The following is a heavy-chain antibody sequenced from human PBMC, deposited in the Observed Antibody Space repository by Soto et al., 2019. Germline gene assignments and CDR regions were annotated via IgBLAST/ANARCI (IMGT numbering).Heavy chain of an antibody. CDR2: INAANGDT. V-gene: IGHV1-3*01. CDR3: VRRHLSATGIDWFDP. CDR1: GYTFTSYG. Sequence: QVQLVQSGTEVKEPGASVKVSCKASGYTFTSYGIHWVRQAPGQRLEWMGWINAANGDTKYSPKFQGRVTITRDTSASTAYMELSSLRSEDTAVYYCVRRHLSATGIDWFDPWGQGTLVTVSS. D-gene: IGHD6-13*01. J-gene: IGHJ5*02.